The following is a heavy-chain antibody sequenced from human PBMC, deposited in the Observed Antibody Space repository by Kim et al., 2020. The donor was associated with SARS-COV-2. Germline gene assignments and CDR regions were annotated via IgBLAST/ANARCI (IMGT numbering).Heavy chain of an antibody. CDR2: LNDSGST. Sequence: SETLSLTCAVYGGSFSGYQWSWFRQSPGKGLEWIGQLNDSGSTNYNPSPKSRVIISVDTSKNQLFPILPSVTAAATAVYYCARGVSGYWGQGNPVTVSS. CDR1: GGSFSGYQ. J-gene: IGHJ4*02. V-gene: IGHV4-34*01. CDR3: ARGVSGY.